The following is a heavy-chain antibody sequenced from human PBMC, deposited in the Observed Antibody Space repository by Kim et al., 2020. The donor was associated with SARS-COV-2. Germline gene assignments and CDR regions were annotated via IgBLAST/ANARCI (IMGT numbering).Heavy chain of an antibody. CDR3: AKDQTYCSGGSCPYYYYYYMDV. D-gene: IGHD2-15*01. J-gene: IGHJ6*03. CDR2: ISGSGGST. CDR1: GFTFSSYA. V-gene: IGHV3-23*01. Sequence: GGSLRLSCAASGFTFSSYAMSWVRQAPGKGLEWVSAISGSGGSTYYADSVKGRFTISRDNSKNTLYLQMNSLRAEDTAVYYCAKDQTYCSGGSCPYYYYYYMDVWGKGTTVTVSS.